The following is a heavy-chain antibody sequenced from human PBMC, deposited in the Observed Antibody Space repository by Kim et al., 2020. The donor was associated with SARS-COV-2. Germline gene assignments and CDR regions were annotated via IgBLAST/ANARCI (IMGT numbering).Heavy chain of an antibody. J-gene: IGHJ6*02. CDR1: GFTFSSYW. D-gene: IGHD3-10*01. CDR3: AREYYYGSGSYRLSGYGMDV. Sequence: GGSLRLSCAASGFTFSSYWMSWVRQAPGKGLEWVANIKQDGSEKYYVDSVKGRFTISRDNAKNSLYLQMNSLRAEDTAVYYCAREYYYGSGSYRLSGYGMDVWGQGTTVTVSS. CDR2: IKQDGSEK. V-gene: IGHV3-7*01.